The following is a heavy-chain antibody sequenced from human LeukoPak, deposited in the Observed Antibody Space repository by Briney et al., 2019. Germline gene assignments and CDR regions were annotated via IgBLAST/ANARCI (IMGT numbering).Heavy chain of an antibody. Sequence: SETLSLTCTVSGGSISSSSYYWGLIRQPPGKGLEWIGNIYYSGTTYYNPSLKSRVTISVATSKNQFSLKLSSVTAADTAVYYCATPISYWFDPWGQGTLVTVSS. CDR2: IYYSGTT. V-gene: IGHV4-39*01. J-gene: IGHJ5*02. CDR3: ATPISYWFDP. CDR1: GGSISSSSYY.